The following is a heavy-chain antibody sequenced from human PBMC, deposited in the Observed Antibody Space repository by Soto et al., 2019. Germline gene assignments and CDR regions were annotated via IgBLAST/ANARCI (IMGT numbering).Heavy chain of an antibody. Sequence: EVQLLESGGGLVQPGGSLRLSCAASGFTFSSYAMSWVRQAPGKGLEWVSAISGSGGSTYYADSVKGRFTISRDNSKNTLYLQMNRLRAEDMAVYYCAKDLKRQQLDYNWFDPWGQGTLVTVSS. CDR2: ISGSGGST. V-gene: IGHV3-23*01. D-gene: IGHD6-13*01. J-gene: IGHJ5*02. CDR3: AKDLKRQQLDYNWFDP. CDR1: GFTFSSYA.